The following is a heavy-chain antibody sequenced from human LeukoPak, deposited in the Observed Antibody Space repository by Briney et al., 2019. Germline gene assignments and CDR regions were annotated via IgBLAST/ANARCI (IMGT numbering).Heavy chain of an antibody. CDR3: ARHEGTVVGY. V-gene: IGHV4-34*01. J-gene: IGHJ4*02. Sequence: SETLSLTCAVYGGSFSGYYWSWICQPPGKGLEWIGEINHSGSTNYNPSLKSRVTISVDTSKNQFSLKLSSVTAADTAVYYCARHEGTVVGYWGQGTLVTVSS. CDR2: INHSGST. CDR1: GGSFSGYY.